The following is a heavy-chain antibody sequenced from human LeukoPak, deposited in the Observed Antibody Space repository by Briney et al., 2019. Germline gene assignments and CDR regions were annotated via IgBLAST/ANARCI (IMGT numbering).Heavy chain of an antibody. V-gene: IGHV4-34*01. CDR3: ARAYYDFWSGYLTPLFFDY. CDR1: GGSFSGYY. Sequence: SETLSLTCAVYGGSFSGYYWSWIRQPPGKGLEWIGEINHSGSTNYNPSLKSRVTISVDTSKNQSSLKLSSVTAADTAVYYCARAYYDFWSGYLTPLFFDYWGQGTLVTVSS. CDR2: INHSGST. D-gene: IGHD3-3*01. J-gene: IGHJ4*02.